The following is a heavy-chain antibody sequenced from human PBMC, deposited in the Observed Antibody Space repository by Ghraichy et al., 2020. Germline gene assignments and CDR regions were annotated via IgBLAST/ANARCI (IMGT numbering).Heavy chain of an antibody. Sequence: GGSLRLSCAASGFTFSSYSMNWVRQAPGKGLEWVSYISSSSSTIYYADSVKGRFTISRDNAKNSLYLQMNSLRAEDTAVYYCARDSMIVVEDAFDIWGQGTMVTVSS. CDR1: GFTFSSYS. CDR3: ARDSMIVVEDAFDI. CDR2: ISSSSSTI. V-gene: IGHV3-48*01. J-gene: IGHJ3*02. D-gene: IGHD3-22*01.